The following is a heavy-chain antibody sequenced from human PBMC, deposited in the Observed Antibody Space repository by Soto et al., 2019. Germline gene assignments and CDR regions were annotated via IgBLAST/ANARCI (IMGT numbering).Heavy chain of an antibody. J-gene: IGHJ4*02. D-gene: IGHD5-12*01. CDR1: GGTFSNVL. Sequence: SVKVSCKASGGTFSNVLTTGLGKAPGQGLEWMGRIIPLLDITNYAQKFQGRVTITADKSTSTAYMELNSLRSEDTAVYYCVRDSPIGSTYSGYDGIDYWGQGTLVTVSS. CDR2: IIPLLDIT. CDR3: VRDSPIGSTYSGYDGIDY. V-gene: IGHV1-69*04.